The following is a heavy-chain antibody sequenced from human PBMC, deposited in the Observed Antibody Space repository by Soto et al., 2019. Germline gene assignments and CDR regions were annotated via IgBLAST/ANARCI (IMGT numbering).Heavy chain of an antibody. CDR1: GGSISSYY. V-gene: IGHV4-59*01. CDR2: IYYSGST. J-gene: IGHJ6*02. D-gene: IGHD6-13*01. Sequence: SETLSLTCTVSGGSISSYYWSWIRQPPGKGLEWIGYIYYSGSTNYNPSLKSRVTISVDTSKNQFSLKLGSVTAADTAVYYCARVAAAGVYYYYYYGMDVWGQGTTVTVSS. CDR3: ARVAAAGVYYYYYYGMDV.